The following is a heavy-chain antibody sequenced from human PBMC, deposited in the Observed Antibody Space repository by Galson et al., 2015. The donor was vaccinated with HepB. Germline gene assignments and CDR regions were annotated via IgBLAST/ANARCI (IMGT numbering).Heavy chain of an antibody. CDR2: IKSKADGGTT. CDR3: TPTERDYGIGYWNYGRDG. V-gene: IGHV3-15*01. D-gene: IGHD2-21*01. J-gene: IGHJ6*02. Sequence: SLRLSCAVSEVTFNNTWMKWIRQTPEKGLECVGRIKSKADGGTTDYAAPAKGRFTILRDDLKNTLYLQMNSLKIDDTAVYYCTPTERDYGIGYWNYGRDGWGQGTTVIVSS. CDR1: EVTFNNTW.